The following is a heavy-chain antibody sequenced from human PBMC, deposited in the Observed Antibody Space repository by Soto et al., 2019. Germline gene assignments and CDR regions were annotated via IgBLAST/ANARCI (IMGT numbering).Heavy chain of an antibody. V-gene: IGHV3-73*01. Sequence: PGGSLRLSCAASGFTFSDSAIHWVRQASGMGLEWVGRIRTKTNTYATTYAASVRGRFTISRDDSKSTAYLQMNSLETEDTAVYYCTSSIFGVIITRNYWGQGT. J-gene: IGHJ4*02. CDR2: IRTKTNTYAT. CDR3: TSSIFGVIITRNY. D-gene: IGHD3-3*02. CDR1: GFTFSDSA.